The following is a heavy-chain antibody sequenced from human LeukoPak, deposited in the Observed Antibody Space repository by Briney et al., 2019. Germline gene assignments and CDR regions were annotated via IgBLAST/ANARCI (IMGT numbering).Heavy chain of an antibody. D-gene: IGHD1-26*01. CDR3: ARSLVVGATYPYY. CDR1: GFTFSSYG. J-gene: IGHJ4*02. Sequence: GGSLRLSCAASGFTFSSYGMTWVRQAPGKGLEWVSYISSSSSTIYYADSVKGRFTISRDNAKNSLYLQLNSLRAEDTAVYYCARSLVVGATYPYYWGQGTLVTVSS. CDR2: ISSSSSTI. V-gene: IGHV3-48*01.